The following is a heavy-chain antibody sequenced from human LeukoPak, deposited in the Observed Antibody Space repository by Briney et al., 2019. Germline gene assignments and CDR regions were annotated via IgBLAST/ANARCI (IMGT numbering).Heavy chain of an antibody. CDR3: ALDSNIVVVPAAIGYFDY. V-gene: IGHV1-69*05. J-gene: IGHJ4*02. CDR1: GGTFSSYA. D-gene: IGHD2-2*01. CDR2: IIPIFGTA. Sequence: ASVKVSCKASGGTFSSYAISWVRQAPGQGLEWMGGIIPIFGTANYAQKFQGRVTITTDESTSTAYMELSSLRSEDTAVYYCALDSNIVVVPAAIGYFDYWGQGTLVTVSS.